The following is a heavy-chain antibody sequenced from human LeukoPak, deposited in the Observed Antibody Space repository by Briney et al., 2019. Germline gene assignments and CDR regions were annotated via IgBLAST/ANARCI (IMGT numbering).Heavy chain of an antibody. J-gene: IGHJ4*02. D-gene: IGHD5-18*01. CDR2: IWYDGSNI. CDR1: TFTFSNFG. V-gene: IGHV3-33*01. Sequence: GGSLRLSCAASTFTFSNFGMHWVLQAPGKGLEWVAVIWYDGSNIHYAESVKGRFTVSRDNSKNTLYLQMIRLGAEDTAVYYFARDLQSGYSFGFDLWGKGTLVTVSP. CDR3: ARDLQSGYSFGFDL.